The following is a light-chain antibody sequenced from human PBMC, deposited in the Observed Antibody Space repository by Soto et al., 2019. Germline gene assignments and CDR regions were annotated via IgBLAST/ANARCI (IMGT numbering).Light chain of an antibody. J-gene: IGKJ1*01. Sequence: EIVMTQSPSTLSVSPWERSTLSFMASRTFSSNLAWYQQKPGQAPRLLIYSVSTRATGIPARFSGSASGTEFTLTISSLQSEDFAVYYCQQYNDWPPTFGQGTKVDIK. CDR3: QQYNDWPPT. CDR2: SVS. CDR1: RTFSSN. V-gene: IGKV3-15*01.